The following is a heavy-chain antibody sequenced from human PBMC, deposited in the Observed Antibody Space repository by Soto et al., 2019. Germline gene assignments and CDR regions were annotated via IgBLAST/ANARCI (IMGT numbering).Heavy chain of an antibody. Sequence: EVQLLESGGGVVQPGGSLRLSCAASGFTFSSYAMTWVRQAPGKGLEWVSGIRASGATTNYADSVKGRFTLSRDNSKNTLFLQMNSLRAEDTAVYYCARLVGEQMASIFDYWGQGTLVTVSS. CDR1: GFTFSSYA. CDR3: ARLVGEQMASIFDY. V-gene: IGHV3-23*01. CDR2: IRASGATT. J-gene: IGHJ4*02. D-gene: IGHD3-16*01.